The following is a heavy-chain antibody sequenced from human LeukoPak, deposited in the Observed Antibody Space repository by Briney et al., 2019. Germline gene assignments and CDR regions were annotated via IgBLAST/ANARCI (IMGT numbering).Heavy chain of an antibody. Sequence: GGSLRLSCAASGFTLSSYEMNWVRQAPGKGLEWVSYISSSGTTIYYADSVKGRFTISRDNAKNTLYLQMNSLRAEDTAVYYCAKDRRVVTTDPWGQGTLVTVSS. V-gene: IGHV3-48*03. CDR1: GFTLSSYE. CDR3: AKDRRVVTTDP. J-gene: IGHJ5*02. D-gene: IGHD4-11*01. CDR2: ISSSGTTI.